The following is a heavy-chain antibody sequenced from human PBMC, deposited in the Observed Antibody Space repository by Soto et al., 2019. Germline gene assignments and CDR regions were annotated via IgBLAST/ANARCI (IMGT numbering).Heavy chain of an antibody. CDR3: ARQRTSVVTQAYFDS. J-gene: IGHJ4*02. CDR1: GDSINNRSYY. Sequence: SETLSLTCTVTGDSINNRSYYCGLIRHPPGKGLEWIGRIYYSGSNYNNTSIKSRVCMSVDTSKNQFSLKLRYVKAVETALYSCARQRTSVVTQAYFDSWGKGYMVTVSS. CDR2: IYYSGSN. V-gene: IGHV4-39*01. D-gene: IGHD2-21*02.